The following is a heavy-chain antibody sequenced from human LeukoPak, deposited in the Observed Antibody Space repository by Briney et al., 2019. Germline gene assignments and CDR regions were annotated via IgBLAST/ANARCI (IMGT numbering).Heavy chain of an antibody. CDR2: MNPNSGNT. Sequence: ASVKVSCKASGYTFTSYDINWVRQATGQGLEWMGWMNPNSGNTGYAQKFQGRVTMTRNTSISTAYMELSSLRSEDTAVYYCANIDPVATIDWFDPWGQGTLVTVSS. CDR1: GYTFTSYD. CDR3: ANIDPVATIDWFDP. V-gene: IGHV1-8*01. D-gene: IGHD5-12*01. J-gene: IGHJ5*02.